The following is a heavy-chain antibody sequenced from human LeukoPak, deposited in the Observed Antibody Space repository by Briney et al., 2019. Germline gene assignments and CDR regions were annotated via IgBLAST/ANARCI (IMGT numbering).Heavy chain of an antibody. V-gene: IGHV3-21*01. J-gene: IGHJ4*02. CDR1: GFTFSSYS. D-gene: IGHD3-22*01. CDR2: ISSSSSYI. CDR3: ARDVNYYYDSSGSFDY. Sequence: GGSLRLSCAASGFTFSSYSMNWVRQAPGKGLEWVSSISSSSSYIYYADSVKGRFTISRDNAKNSLYLQMNSLRAQDTAVYYCARDVNYYYDSSGSFDYWGQGTLVTVSS.